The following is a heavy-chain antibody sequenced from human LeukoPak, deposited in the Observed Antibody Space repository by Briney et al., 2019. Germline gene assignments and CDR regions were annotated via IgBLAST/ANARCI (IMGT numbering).Heavy chain of an antibody. CDR3: ARENPSRSTLDY. D-gene: IGHD2-2*01. Sequence: ASVKVSCKASGYTFTGYYMHWVRQAPGQGLEWMGWINPNSGGTNYAQKFQGRVTMTRDTSISTAYMELSRLRSDDTAVYYCARENPSRSTLDYWGQGTLVTVSS. V-gene: IGHV1-2*02. CDR1: GYTFTGYY. CDR2: INPNSGGT. J-gene: IGHJ4*02.